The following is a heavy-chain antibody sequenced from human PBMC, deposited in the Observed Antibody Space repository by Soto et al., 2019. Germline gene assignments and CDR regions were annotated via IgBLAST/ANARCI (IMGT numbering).Heavy chain of an antibody. V-gene: IGHV4-30-4*01. CDR1: GGSISSANYC. Sequence: QVQLQESGPGLVKSSQTLSLTCTVSGGSISSANYCWSWIRQSPDKGLEWIGHIYNGGSTYNNPSLNTRVPSSRDPSHNQSSLKLIAASASGTAVYYCARGLFGDKVDYWGQVTLVTVSS. J-gene: IGHJ4*02. CDR2: IYNGGST. CDR3: ARGLFGDKVDY. D-gene: IGHD3-16*01.